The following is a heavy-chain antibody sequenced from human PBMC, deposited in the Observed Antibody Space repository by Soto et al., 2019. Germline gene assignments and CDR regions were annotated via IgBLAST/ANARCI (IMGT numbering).Heavy chain of an antibody. D-gene: IGHD6-25*01. CDR3: ARGRRLRDYYYGMDV. Sequence: QVQLVESGGGLVKPGGSLRLSCAASGFTFSDYYMSWIRQAPGKGLEWVSYISSSSSYTNYTDSVKGRFTISRDNAKNSLYLQMNSLRAEDTAVYYCARGRRLRDYYYGMDVWGQGTTVTVSS. CDR1: GFTFSDYY. J-gene: IGHJ6*02. CDR2: ISSSSSYT. V-gene: IGHV3-11*06.